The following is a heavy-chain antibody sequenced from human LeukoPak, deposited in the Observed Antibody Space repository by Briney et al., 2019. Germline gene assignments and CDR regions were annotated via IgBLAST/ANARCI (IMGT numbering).Heavy chain of an antibody. CDR2: ISAYNGNT. Sequence: ASVKVSCKASGYTFTSYGISWVRQAPGQRLEWMGWISAYNGNTNYAQKLQGRVTMTTDTSTSTAYMELRSLRSDDTAVYYCARDSSGWYGIAGYYYYGMDVWGQGTTVTVSS. V-gene: IGHV1-18*01. J-gene: IGHJ6*02. CDR1: GYTFTSYG. CDR3: ARDSSGWYGIAGYYYYGMDV. D-gene: IGHD6-19*01.